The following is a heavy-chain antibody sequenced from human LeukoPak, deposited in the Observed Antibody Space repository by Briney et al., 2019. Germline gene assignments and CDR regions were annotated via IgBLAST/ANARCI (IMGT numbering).Heavy chain of an antibody. CDR2: ISGSGGST. CDR1: GFTFSSYA. V-gene: IGHV3-23*01. Sequence: GGSLRLSCAASGFTFSSYAMSWVRQAPGKGLEWVSAISGSGGSTYCADSVKGRFTISRDNSKNTLYLQMNSLRAEDTAVYYCAKDMGYDSSGYFVDWGQGTLVTVSS. CDR3: AKDMGYDSSGYFVD. J-gene: IGHJ4*02. D-gene: IGHD3-22*01.